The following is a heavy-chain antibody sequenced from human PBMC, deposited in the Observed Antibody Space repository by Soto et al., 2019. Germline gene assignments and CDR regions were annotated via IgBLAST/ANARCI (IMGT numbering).Heavy chain of an antibody. CDR3: ARAPPYYYGSGRFDP. CDR2: ISAYNGNT. V-gene: IGHV1-18*01. J-gene: IGHJ5*02. CDR1: GYTFTSYG. D-gene: IGHD3-10*01. Sequence: QVQLVQSGAEVKKPGASVKVSCKASGYTFTSYGISWVRQAPGQGLEWMGWISAYNGNTNYAQKRQGRVTMTTDTTTSTAYMELGSLRSDDTAVYYCARAPPYYYGSGRFDPWGQGTLVTVSS.